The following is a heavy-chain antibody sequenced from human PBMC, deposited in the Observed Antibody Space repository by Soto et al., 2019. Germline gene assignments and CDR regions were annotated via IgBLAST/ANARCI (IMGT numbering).Heavy chain of an antibody. J-gene: IGHJ5*02. CDR3: ARQFPLVNLAETDWFDP. V-gene: IGHV4-39*01. CDR2: IYYSGST. Sequence: SETLSLTCTVSGGSISSSSYYWGWIRQPPGKGLEWIGSIYYSGSTYYNPSLKSRVTISVDTSKNQFSLKLSSVTAADTAVYYCARQFPLVNLAETDWFDPWGQGTLVTVSS. CDR1: GGSISSSSYY. D-gene: IGHD3-3*02.